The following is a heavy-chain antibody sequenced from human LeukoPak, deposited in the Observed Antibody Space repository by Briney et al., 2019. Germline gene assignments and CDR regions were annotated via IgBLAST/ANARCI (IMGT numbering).Heavy chain of an antibody. J-gene: IGHJ4*02. CDR3: TTDLVN. Sequence: GGSLRLSCAGSGFTFSEAWMSWVRQTPGKGLEWLARIKRKSDGETVDYIKPVKGRFSISRDGSKNMLYLQMNSLKTEDTAVYYCTTDLVNWGQGTLVTVSS. V-gene: IGHV3-15*01. D-gene: IGHD3-10*01. CDR2: IKRKSDGETV. CDR1: GFTFSEAW.